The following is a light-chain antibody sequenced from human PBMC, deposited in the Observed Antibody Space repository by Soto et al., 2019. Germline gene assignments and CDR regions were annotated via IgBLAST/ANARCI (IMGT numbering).Light chain of an antibody. CDR2: GAS. CDR1: QSVNNN. V-gene: IGKV3-15*01. Sequence: EIVMTQSPATLSVSPGERATLFCRASQSVNNNFLAWYQQKPGQAPRLLIHGASTRATGIPAKFGGSGSGTEFTLTISSLQSEDFAVYYCQQYSAWPLTFGGGTKVEIK. J-gene: IGKJ4*01. CDR3: QQYSAWPLT.